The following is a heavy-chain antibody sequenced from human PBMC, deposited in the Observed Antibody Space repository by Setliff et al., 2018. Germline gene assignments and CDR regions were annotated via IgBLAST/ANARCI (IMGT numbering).Heavy chain of an antibody. CDR3: VRPSAGYSRPFDV. J-gene: IGHJ3*01. CDR1: GYRFTSQW. V-gene: IGHV5-51*01. CDR2: IYPADSDT. D-gene: IGHD2-15*01. Sequence: GESLKISCQASGYRFTSQWIAWVRQTPGRGLEWMGIIYPADSDTTYSPSFQGQVTISVDTSISTAYLQWSTLQASDTAMYYCVRPSAGYSRPFDVWGQGTMVTVSS.